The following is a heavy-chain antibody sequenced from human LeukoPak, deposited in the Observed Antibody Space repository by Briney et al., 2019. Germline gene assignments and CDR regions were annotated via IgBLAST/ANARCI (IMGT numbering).Heavy chain of an antibody. CDR1: GFTFSSYE. CDR3: ARGTMVYGTRFDH. Sequence: GGSLRLSCAASGFTFSSYEMNWVRQAPGKGLEWVSYISSSGSTIYYADSVKGRFTISRDNAKNSLYLQMNSLRAEDTAVYYCARGTMVYGTRFDHWGQGTLVTVSS. J-gene: IGHJ4*02. D-gene: IGHD2-8*01. V-gene: IGHV3-48*03. CDR2: ISSSGSTI.